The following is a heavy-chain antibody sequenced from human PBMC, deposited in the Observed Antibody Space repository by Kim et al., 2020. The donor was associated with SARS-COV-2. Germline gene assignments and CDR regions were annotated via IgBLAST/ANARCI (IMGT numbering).Heavy chain of an antibody. CDR1: GFTFTAYY. CDR2: IDPNTGDT. Sequence: ASVKVSCKASGFTFTAYYIHWVRQVPGQGLEWMGWIDPNTGDTNFPQKFQGRVTMTTDTSSSTAYMDLSGLRSDDTAVYYCTRESTWSNSGWTQTLDDAFDIWGQGTVVTGSS. V-gene: IGHV1-2*02. CDR3: TRESTWSNSGWTQTLDDAFDI. D-gene: IGHD6-19*01. J-gene: IGHJ3*02.